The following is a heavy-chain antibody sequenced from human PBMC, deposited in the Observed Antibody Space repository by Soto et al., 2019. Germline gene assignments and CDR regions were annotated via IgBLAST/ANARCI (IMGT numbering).Heavy chain of an antibody. CDR3: ARTTMVGVSGCYYSYGMDV. CDR2: ISYDGSNK. CDR1: GFTFSSYA. V-gene: IGHV3-30-3*01. Sequence: GGSLRLSCAASGFTFSSYAMHWVRQAPGKGLEWVAVISYDGSNKYYADSVKGRFTISRDNSKNTLYLQMNSLRAEDTAVYYCARTTMVGVSGCYYSYGMDVWGQGTTVTVSS. J-gene: IGHJ6*02. D-gene: IGHD3-10*01.